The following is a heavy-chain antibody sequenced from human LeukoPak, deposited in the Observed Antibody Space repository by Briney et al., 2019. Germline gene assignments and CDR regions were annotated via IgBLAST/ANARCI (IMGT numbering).Heavy chain of an antibody. V-gene: IGHV3-48*03. CDR2: ISSSGSPI. CDR3: ARDPLVRGNDAFDI. D-gene: IGHD3-10*01. Sequence: TGGSLRLSCAVSGITFSSYEMNWVRQAPGKGLEWVSYISSSGSPIYYADSVKGRFTISRDNAKNSLYLQMNSLRAEDTAVYYCARDPLVRGNDAFDIWGQGTMVTVSS. J-gene: IGHJ3*02. CDR1: GITFSSYE.